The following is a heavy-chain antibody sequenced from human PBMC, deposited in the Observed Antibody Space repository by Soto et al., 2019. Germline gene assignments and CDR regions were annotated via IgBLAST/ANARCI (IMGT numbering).Heavy chain of an antibody. V-gene: IGHV1-18*01. CDR1: GYTFTSYG. D-gene: IGHD6-13*01. CDR2: ISAYNGNT. J-gene: IGHJ6*02. CDR3: ARGGPGGIAAAGTPLLYYYYGMDV. Sequence: QVQLVQSGAEVKKPGASVKVSCKASGYTFTSYGISWVRQAPGQGLEWMGWISAYNGNTNYAQKLQGRVTMTTDTATSTAYMELRSLRSDDTAVYYCARGGPGGIAAAGTPLLYYYYGMDVWGQGTTVTVSS.